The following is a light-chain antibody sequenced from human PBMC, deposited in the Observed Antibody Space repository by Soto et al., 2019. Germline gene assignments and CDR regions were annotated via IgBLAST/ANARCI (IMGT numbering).Light chain of an antibody. V-gene: IGKV3-15*01. J-gene: IGKJ4*01. Sequence: EIVMTQSPATLSVSPGERATLSCRASQSVSSNLAWYQQKPGQAPRLLIYAASTRATGIPARFSGSGSGTEFTLNISNLQSEDFAVYYCQQFNNWPLTFGGGTKVDIK. CDR2: AAS. CDR1: QSVSSN. CDR3: QQFNNWPLT.